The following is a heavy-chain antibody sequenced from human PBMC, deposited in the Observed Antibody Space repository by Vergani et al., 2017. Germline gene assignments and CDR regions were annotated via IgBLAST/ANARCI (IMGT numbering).Heavy chain of an antibody. V-gene: IGHV1-2*02. CDR2: INPNSGGT. Sequence: QVQLVQSGAEVKKPGASVKVSCKASGYTFTGYYMHWVRQAPGQGLEWMGWINPNSGGTNYAQKFQGRVTMSRDTSNSTAYMELGRVRSDDTAVYYCARDGYNYGPTVTPGWYDPCGEGTLVAVSS. J-gene: IGHJ5*02. CDR3: ARDGYNYGPTVTPGWYDP. D-gene: IGHD5-18*01. CDR1: GYTFTGYY.